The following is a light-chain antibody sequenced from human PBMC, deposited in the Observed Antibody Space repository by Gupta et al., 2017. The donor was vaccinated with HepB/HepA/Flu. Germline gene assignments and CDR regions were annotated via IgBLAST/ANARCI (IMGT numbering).Light chain of an antibody. Sequence: ESVLTQSPDFQSVTPKEKVTITCRASQSIGNRLHWYQQKPEQSPKILITYGSQFVSGVPSRFSGSGSGTDFTLTINSLEAEDAATYYCQQTSNLPWTFGQGTKVEIK. V-gene: IGKV6-21*01. CDR3: QQTSNLPWT. CDR2: YGS. J-gene: IGKJ1*01. CDR1: QSIGNR.